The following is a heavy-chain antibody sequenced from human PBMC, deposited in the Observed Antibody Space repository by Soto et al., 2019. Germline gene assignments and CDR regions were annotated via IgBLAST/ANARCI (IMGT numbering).Heavy chain of an antibody. Sequence: QVQLQESGPGLVKPSETLSLTCTVSGGSLTYYYWSWIRQPPGKGLEWIGYIYYSGHTNHNPSLENRATISVDTSRNQFSLKLTSVTSADTAVYYWARGSMVATHWFDSWGQGTLVTVSS. J-gene: IGHJ5*01. D-gene: IGHD2-15*01. CDR3: ARGSMVATHWFDS. V-gene: IGHV4-59*01. CDR2: IYYSGHT. CDR1: GGSLTYYY.